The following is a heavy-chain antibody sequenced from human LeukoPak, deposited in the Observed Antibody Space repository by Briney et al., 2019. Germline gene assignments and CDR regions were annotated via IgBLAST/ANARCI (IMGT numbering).Heavy chain of an antibody. CDR2: ISGSGYNS. D-gene: IGHD6-13*01. J-gene: IGHJ4*02. V-gene: IGHV3-23*01. Sequence: GGSLRLSCAASGFTFSSYAMTWVRQAPGKGLEWVSAISGSGYNSYYADSVKGRFTISRDNSKNTLFLQMNSLRAEDTAVYYCAKDRAQQLVLDFWGQGTLVTVSS. CDR3: AKDRAQQLVLDF. CDR1: GFTFSSYA.